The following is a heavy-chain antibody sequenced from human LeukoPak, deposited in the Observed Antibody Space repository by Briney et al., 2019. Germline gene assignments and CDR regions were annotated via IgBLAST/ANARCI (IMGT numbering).Heavy chain of an antibody. D-gene: IGHD6-13*01. CDR1: GGSISSYY. J-gene: IGHJ4*02. CDR3: ARQYSSSWNDYFDY. Sequence: SETLSLTCTVSGGSISSYYWSWIRQPPGKGLEWIGYIYYSGSTNYNPSLKSRVTISVDTSKNQFSLKLSSVTAADTAVYYCARQYSSSWNDYFDYWGQGTLVTVSS. V-gene: IGHV4-59*08. CDR2: IYYSGST.